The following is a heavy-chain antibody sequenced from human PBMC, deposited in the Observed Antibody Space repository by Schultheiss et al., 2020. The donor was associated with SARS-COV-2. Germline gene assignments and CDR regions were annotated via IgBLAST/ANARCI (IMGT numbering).Heavy chain of an antibody. D-gene: IGHD3-3*01. CDR1: GGSISSGYY. CDR2: IYYSGST. V-gene: IGHV4-61*01. CDR3: ASHAYDFWSGYAYRFVFQH. Sequence: SETLSLTCTVSGGSISSGYYWSWIRQPPGKGLEWIGYIYYSGSTYYNPSLKSRVTISVDTSKNQFSLKLSSVTAADTAVYYCASHAYDFWSGYAYRFVFQHWGQGTLVTVSS. J-gene: IGHJ1*01.